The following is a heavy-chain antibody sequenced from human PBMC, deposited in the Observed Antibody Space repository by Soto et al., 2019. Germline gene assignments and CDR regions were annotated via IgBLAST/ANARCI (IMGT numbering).Heavy chain of an antibody. CDR3: ACGYSYGSRRGDYSGMDV. V-gene: IGHV1-18*01. Sequence: QVQLVQSGAEVRKPGASVKVSCKASGYTFTNYGITWVRQAPGQGLEWMGWISAYNSNTNYAQKLQGRVTMPTDTSTGTAYMELSSLRSDDTAIYYCACGYSYGSRRGDYSGMDVRGQGTTVAVSS. D-gene: IGHD5-18*01. CDR2: ISAYNSNT. CDR1: GYTFTNYG. J-gene: IGHJ6*02.